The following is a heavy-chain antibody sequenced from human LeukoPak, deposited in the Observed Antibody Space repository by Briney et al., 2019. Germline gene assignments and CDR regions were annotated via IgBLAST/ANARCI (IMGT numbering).Heavy chain of an antibody. J-gene: IGHJ4*02. CDR1: GFIFSSYE. D-gene: IGHD5-24*01. Sequence: GGSLRLSCAASGFIFSSYEMNWVRQAPGKGLEWASYISSSGGSIYYADSVKGRFTISRDNAKNSLYLQMNSLRAEDTAVYYCARESREMATLIDYWGQGTLVTVSS. CDR3: ARESREMATLIDY. V-gene: IGHV3-48*03. CDR2: ISSSGGSI.